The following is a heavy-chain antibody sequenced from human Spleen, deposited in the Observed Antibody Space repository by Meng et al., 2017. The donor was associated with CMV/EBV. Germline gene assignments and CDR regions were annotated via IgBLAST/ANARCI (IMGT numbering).Heavy chain of an antibody. CDR3: TRGRGSTHKGNWFDP. J-gene: IGHJ5*02. Sequence: SGYTFTSYDLDWVRPATGQGLGWMGWMNPNSGNTASAPRFPGRLTMTRNTSINPAYMDLSSLRSEDTAIYYCTRGRGSTHKGNWFDPWGQGTLVTVSS. CDR2: MNPNSGNT. CDR1: GYTFTSYD. V-gene: IGHV1-8*01. D-gene: IGHD5-12*01.